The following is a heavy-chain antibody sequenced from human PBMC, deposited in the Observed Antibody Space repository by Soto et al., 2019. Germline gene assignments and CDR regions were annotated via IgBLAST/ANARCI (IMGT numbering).Heavy chain of an antibody. J-gene: IGHJ4*02. CDR1: GFTFSSYS. Sequence: QPGGSLRLSCAASGFTFSSYSMNWVRQAPGKGLEWVSYISSSSSTIYYADSVKGRFTISRDNAKNSLYLQMNSLRDEDTAVYYCARAQADYYDSSGFFDYWGQGTLVTVSS. V-gene: IGHV3-48*02. CDR3: ARAQADYYDSSGFFDY. CDR2: ISSSSSTI. D-gene: IGHD3-22*01.